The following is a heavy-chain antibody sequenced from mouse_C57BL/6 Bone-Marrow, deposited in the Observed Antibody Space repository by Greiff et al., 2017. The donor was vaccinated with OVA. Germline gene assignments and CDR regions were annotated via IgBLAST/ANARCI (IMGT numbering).Heavy chain of an antibody. Sequence: QVQLQQSGAELARPGASVKLSCKASGYTFTSYGISWVKQRTGQGLEWIGEIYPRSGNTYYNEKFKGKATLTADKSSSTAYMALRSLTSEDSAVYFCAPPYYRGMFAYWGQGTLVTVSA. CDR1: GYTFTSYG. V-gene: IGHV1-81*01. D-gene: IGHD2-14*01. CDR2: IYPRSGNT. J-gene: IGHJ3*01. CDR3: APPYYRGMFAY.